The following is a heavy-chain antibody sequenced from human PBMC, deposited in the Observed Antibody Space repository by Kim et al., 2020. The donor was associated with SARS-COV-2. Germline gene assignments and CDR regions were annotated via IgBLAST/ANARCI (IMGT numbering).Heavy chain of an antibody. Sequence: SETLSLTCAVYGGSFSGYYWSWIRQPPGKGLEWIGEINHSGSTNYNPSLKSRVTISVDTSKNQFSLKLSSVTAADTAVYYCARGLGYPEDKINDYWGQGTLVTVSS. CDR1: GGSFSGYY. CDR2: INHSGST. CDR3: ARGLGYPEDKINDY. V-gene: IGHV4-34*01. D-gene: IGHD7-27*01. J-gene: IGHJ4*02.